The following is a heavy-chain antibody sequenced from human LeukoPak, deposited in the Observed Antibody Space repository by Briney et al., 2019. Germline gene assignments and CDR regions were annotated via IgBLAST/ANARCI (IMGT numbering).Heavy chain of an antibody. Sequence: GASVNVSCKASGYTFTGYYMHWVRQAPGQGREWMGWMNTNSGGTNYARKFQGRVTMTRDTSISTAYMELSSLRYDDTAVYYCARVIGLGYCSSTSCYPADSYFDYWGQGTLVSVSS. J-gene: IGHJ4*02. CDR1: GYTFTGYY. D-gene: IGHD2-2*01. CDR3: ARVIGLGYCSSTSCYPADSYFDY. CDR2: MNTNSGGT. V-gene: IGHV1-2*02.